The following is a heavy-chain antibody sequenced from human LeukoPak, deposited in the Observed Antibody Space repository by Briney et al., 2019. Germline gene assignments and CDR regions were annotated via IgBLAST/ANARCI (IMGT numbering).Heavy chain of an antibody. D-gene: IGHD2/OR15-2a*01. CDR2: IYYSGST. CDR1: GGSISSYY. V-gene: IGHV4-59*08. J-gene: IGHJ4*02. Sequence: SETLSLTCTVSGGSISSYYWSWIRQPPGKGLEWIGYIYYSGSTNYNPSLKSRVTISVDTSKNQFSLKLSSVTAADTAVYYCARLFYGSPFDYWDQGTLVTVSS. CDR3: ARLFYGSPFDY.